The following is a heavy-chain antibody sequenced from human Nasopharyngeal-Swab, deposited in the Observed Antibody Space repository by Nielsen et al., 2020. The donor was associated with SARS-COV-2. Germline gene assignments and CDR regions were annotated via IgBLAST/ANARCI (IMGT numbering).Heavy chain of an antibody. CDR3: AKARLLYFGERDAFDI. CDR1: GFSFDNFP. V-gene: IGHV3-48*04. Sequence: GGSLRLSCEASGFSFDNFPMNWVRQAPGRGLEWISNIRTSVEGGMFYADSVKGRFTISRDDAKSSLFLQMNSLRVEDTAVYYCAKARLLYFGERDAFDIWGQGTMVTVSS. D-gene: IGHD3-10*01. J-gene: IGHJ3*02. CDR2: IRTSVEGGM.